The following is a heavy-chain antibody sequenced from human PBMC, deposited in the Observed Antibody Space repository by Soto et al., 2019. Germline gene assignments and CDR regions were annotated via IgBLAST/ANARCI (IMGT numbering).Heavy chain of an antibody. CDR1: GGTFSRHS. CDR2: IIPIFDAT. CDR3: AQDLTSARRS. Sequence: QVQMVQSGAEVKKPGSSARVSCKVSGGTFSRHSISWVRQAPGQGLEWMGGIIPIFDATQYAQKFQGSLTITADETTTTFPLDLSGLRPEDTAIYYCAQDLTSARRSWGQGALVSVS. V-gene: IGHV1-69*01. J-gene: IGHJ4*02.